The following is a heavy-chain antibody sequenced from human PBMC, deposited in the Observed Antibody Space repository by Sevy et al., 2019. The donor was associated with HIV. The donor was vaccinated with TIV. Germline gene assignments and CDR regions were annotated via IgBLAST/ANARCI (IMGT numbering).Heavy chain of an antibody. J-gene: IGHJ4*02. Sequence: GGSLRLSCAASGFTFRSYGMHWVRQAPGKGLEWVAVIWDNGSKKYYADSVKGRFTISRDNSKNTLYLQMNSLRAEDXXVYYCARXGYCTNNVCYGSIDYWGRGTLVTVSS. CDR2: IWDNGSKK. CDR3: ARXGYCTNNVCYGSIDY. D-gene: IGHD2-8*01. V-gene: IGHV3-33*01. CDR1: GFTFRSYG.